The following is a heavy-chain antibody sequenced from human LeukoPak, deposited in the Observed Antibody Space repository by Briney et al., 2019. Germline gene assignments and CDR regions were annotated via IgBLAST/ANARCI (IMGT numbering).Heavy chain of an antibody. Sequence: GGSLRLSCATSGFTFSNYWMSWVRQAPGKGLEWVANIKQDGSEKYYVDSVKGRFTISRDNAKNSLYLQMNSLRAEDTAVYYCAREVMADSYDDYWGQGTLVTVSS. V-gene: IGHV3-7*01. J-gene: IGHJ4*02. CDR3: AREVMADSYDDY. CDR2: IKQDGSEK. CDR1: GFTFSNYW. D-gene: IGHD5-18*01.